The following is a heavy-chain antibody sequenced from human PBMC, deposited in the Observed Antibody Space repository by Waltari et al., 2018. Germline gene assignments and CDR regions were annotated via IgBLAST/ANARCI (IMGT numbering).Heavy chain of an antibody. J-gene: IGHJ4*02. CDR1: GFTFSSYS. Sequence: EVQLVESGGGLVKPGGSLRLSCAASGFTFSSYSMNWVHQAPGKGLEWVSSISSSSSYIYYADSVKGRFTISRDNAKNSLYLQMNSLRAEDTAVYYCARASIATTWVDYWGQGTLVTVSS. V-gene: IGHV3-21*01. CDR2: ISSSSSYI. D-gene: IGHD6-13*01. CDR3: ARASIATTWVDY.